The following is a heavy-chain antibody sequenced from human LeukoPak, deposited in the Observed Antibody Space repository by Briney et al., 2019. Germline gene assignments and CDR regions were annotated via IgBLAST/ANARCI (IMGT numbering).Heavy chain of an antibody. CDR1: GGSFSGYY. V-gene: IGHV4-59*10. J-gene: IGHJ4*02. CDR2: IYTSGST. D-gene: IGHD5-18*01. Sequence: SETLSLTCAVYGGSFSGYYWSWIRQPAGKGLEWIGRIYTSGSTNYNPSLKSRVTMSVDTSNNQFSLKLSSVTAADTAVYYCARHGPGIQLWLLADYWGQGTLVTVSS. CDR3: ARHGPGIQLWLLADY.